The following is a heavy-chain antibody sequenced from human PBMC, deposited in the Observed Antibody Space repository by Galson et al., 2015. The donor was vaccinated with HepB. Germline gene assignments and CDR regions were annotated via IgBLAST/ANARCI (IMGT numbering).Heavy chain of an antibody. Sequence: SVKVSCKASGGTFSSYAISWVRQTPGQGLEWMGGIIPIFGTANYAQKFQGRVTITADESTSTAYMELSSLRSEDTAVYYCARDAEQLVGGYNWFDPWGQGTLVTVSS. D-gene: IGHD6-6*01. CDR2: IIPIFGTA. V-gene: IGHV1-69*13. CDR3: ARDAEQLVGGYNWFDP. J-gene: IGHJ5*02. CDR1: GGTFSSYA.